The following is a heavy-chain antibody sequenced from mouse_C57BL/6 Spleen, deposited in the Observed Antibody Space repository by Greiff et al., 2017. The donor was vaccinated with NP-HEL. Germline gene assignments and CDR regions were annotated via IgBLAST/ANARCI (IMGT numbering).Heavy chain of an antibody. CDR3: AREDSSGTGFAY. V-gene: IGHV1-72*01. CDR1: GYTFTSYW. CDR2: IDPNSGGT. Sequence: KQSCKASGYTFTSYWMHWVKQRPGRGLEWIGRIDPNSGGTKYNEKFKSKATLTVDKPSSTAYMQLSSLTSEDSAVYYCAREDSSGTGFAYWGQGTLVTVSA. D-gene: IGHD3-2*02. J-gene: IGHJ3*01.